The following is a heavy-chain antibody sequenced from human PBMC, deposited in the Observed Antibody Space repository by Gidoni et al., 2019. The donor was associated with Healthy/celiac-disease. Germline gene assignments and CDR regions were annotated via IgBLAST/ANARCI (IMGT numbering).Heavy chain of an antibody. J-gene: IGHJ5*02. CDR1: GYTFTSYD. CDR2: LNPNSGNT. CDR3: ASGDHDLNWFDP. V-gene: IGHV1-8*03. Sequence: QVQLVQSGAEVKKPGHSVKVSCKASGYTFTSYDTNWVRQATGQGLAWIGWLNPNSGNTGYAQKFQGRVTITRNTSISTAYMELSSLRSEDTAVYYCASGDHDLNWFDPWGQGTLVTVSS.